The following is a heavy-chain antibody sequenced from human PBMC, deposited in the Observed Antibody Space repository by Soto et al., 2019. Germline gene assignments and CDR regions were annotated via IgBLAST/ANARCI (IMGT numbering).Heavy chain of an antibody. CDR3: ARDRDYGGNPDY. Sequence: QVQLVESGGGVVQPGRSLRLSCAASGFTFSSYAMHWVRQAPGKGLEWVAVISYDGSNKYYADSVKGRFTISRDNSKNTLYLQMNGLRAEDTAVYYCARDRDYGGNPDYWGQGTLVTVSS. CDR2: ISYDGSNK. D-gene: IGHD4-17*01. V-gene: IGHV3-30-3*01. J-gene: IGHJ4*02. CDR1: GFTFSSYA.